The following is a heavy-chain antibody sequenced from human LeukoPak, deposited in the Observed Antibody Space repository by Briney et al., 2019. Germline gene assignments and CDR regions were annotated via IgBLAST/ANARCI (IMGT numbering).Heavy chain of an antibody. CDR1: GGSTSSYY. V-gene: IGHV4-4*07. D-gene: IGHD3-22*01. J-gene: IGHJ4*02. Sequence: SETLSLTCSVSGGSTSSYYWSWIRQPPGKGLEWIGRIFTSGIISGNTNYNPSLESRVTMSVDASKNQFSLNLSSVTAADTAVYYCARDRRYYDSSAYIRGFDYWGQGTLVTVSS. CDR3: ARDRRYYDSSAYIRGFDY. CDR2: IFTSGIISGNT.